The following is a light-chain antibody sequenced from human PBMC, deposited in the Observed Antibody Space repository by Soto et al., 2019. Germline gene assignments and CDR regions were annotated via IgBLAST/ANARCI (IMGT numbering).Light chain of an antibody. CDR2: GAS. V-gene: IGKV3-15*01. Sequence: EIVMTQSPANLSVSPGERASLSCRASQSVSSDLAWFQQKLGQAPRLLIYGASTRVTGIPARFSGSGSGTEFTLTISSLQSEDFAVYYCQQYNNWPRTFGQGTKLEIK. CDR3: QQYNNWPRT. J-gene: IGKJ2*01. CDR1: QSVSSD.